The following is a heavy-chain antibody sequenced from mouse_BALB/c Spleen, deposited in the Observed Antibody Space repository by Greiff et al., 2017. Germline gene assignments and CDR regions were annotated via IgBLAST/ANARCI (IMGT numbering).Heavy chain of an antibody. CDR1: GFAFSSYD. Sequence: EVKLMESGGGLVKPGGSLKLSCAASGFAFSSYDMSWVRQTPEKRLEWVAYISSGGGSTYYPDTVKGRFTISRDNAKNTLYLQMSSLKSEDTAMYYCARQARNYGNNYFDYWGQGTTLTVSS. CDR2: ISSGGGST. D-gene: IGHD2-1*01. CDR3: ARQARNYGNNYFDY. J-gene: IGHJ2*01. V-gene: IGHV5-12-1*01.